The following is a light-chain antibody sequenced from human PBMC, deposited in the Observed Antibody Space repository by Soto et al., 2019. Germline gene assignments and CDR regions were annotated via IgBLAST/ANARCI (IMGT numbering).Light chain of an antibody. Sequence: DIKMTQSPSTLSAFVGDRVTITCRASQSISSWLAWFQQKPGKAPNLLIYMASYLESGVPSRFSGSGSGTEFTLTISSLQPDDFATYYCQQYDTYPLTFGQGTKLEIK. CDR3: QQYDTYPLT. CDR2: MAS. V-gene: IGKV1-5*03. CDR1: QSISSW. J-gene: IGKJ2*01.